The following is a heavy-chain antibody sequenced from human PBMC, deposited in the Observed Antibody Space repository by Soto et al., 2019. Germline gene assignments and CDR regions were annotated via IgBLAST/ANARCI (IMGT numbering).Heavy chain of an antibody. CDR2: ISYDGSNK. CDR1: GFTFSSYG. D-gene: IGHD3-10*01. V-gene: IGHV3-30*18. J-gene: IGHJ6*02. CDR3: AKDSYYYGSGSYYKSIYYYYGMDV. Sequence: GGSLRLSCAASGFTFSSYGMHWVRQAPGKGLEWVAVISYDGSNKYYADSVKGRFTISRDNSKNTRYLQMNSLRAEDTAVYYCAKDSYYYGSGSYYKSIYYYYGMDVWGQGTTVTVSS.